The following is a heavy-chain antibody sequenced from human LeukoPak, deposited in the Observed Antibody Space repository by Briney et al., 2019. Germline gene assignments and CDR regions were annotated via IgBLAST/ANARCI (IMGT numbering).Heavy chain of an antibody. CDR3: ARDLLAAAGPTGAFDI. D-gene: IGHD6-13*01. Sequence: ASVKVSCKASGYTFTGYYMHWVRQAPGQGLEWMGWISAYNGNTHYAQKLQGRVTMTTDTSTSTVYMELRSLRSDDTAVYYCARDLLAAAGPTGAFDIWGQGTMVTVSS. J-gene: IGHJ3*02. V-gene: IGHV1-18*04. CDR1: GYTFTGYY. CDR2: ISAYNGNT.